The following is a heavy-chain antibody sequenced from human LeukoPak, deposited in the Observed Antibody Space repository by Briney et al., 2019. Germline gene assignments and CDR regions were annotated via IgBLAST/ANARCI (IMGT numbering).Heavy chain of an antibody. CDR3: ARMSVRLGYFDY. V-gene: IGHV4-59*01. CDR2: INTGGST. D-gene: IGHD3-9*01. Sequence: SETLSLTCTVSGGSISSYYWSWIRQPPGKGLEWIGYINTGGSTNYNPSLKSRVSISVDTAKNHFSLKLSPVTAADTAVYYCARMSVRLGYFDYWGQGTLVTVSS. CDR1: GGSISSYY. J-gene: IGHJ4*02.